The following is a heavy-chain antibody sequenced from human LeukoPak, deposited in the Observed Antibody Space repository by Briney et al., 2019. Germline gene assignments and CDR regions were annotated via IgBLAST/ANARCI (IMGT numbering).Heavy chain of an antibody. V-gene: IGHV3-23*01. CDR3: AKDRAGLRWEVDWYFDL. J-gene: IGHJ2*01. CDR2: IIGSGGST. Sequence: GGSMRLSCAASGFTFSSYAMSWVRQAPGKGLEWVSAIIGSGGSTYYADSVKGRFTISRDNSKNTLYLQMNSLRAEDTAVYYCAKDRAGLRWEVDWYFDLWGRGTLVTVSS. D-gene: IGHD4-23*01. CDR1: GFTFSSYA.